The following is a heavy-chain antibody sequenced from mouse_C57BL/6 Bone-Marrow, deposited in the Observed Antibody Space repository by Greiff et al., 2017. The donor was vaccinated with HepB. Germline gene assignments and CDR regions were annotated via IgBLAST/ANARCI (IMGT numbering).Heavy chain of an antibody. J-gene: IGHJ2*01. CDR3: TRRVCYGNFLLYFDY. CDR1: GYTFTDYE. D-gene: IGHD2-1*01. CDR2: IDPETGGT. V-gene: IGHV1-15*01. Sequence: QVQLQQSGAELVRPGASVTLSCKASGYTFTDYEMHWVKQTPVHGLEWIGAIDPETGGTAYNQKFKGKAILTADKSSSTAYMELRSLTSEDSAVYYCTRRVCYGNFLLYFDYWGQGTTLTVSS.